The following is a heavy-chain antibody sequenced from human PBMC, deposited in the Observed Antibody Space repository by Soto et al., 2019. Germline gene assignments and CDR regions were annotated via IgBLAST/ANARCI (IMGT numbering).Heavy chain of an antibody. D-gene: IGHD3-10*01. CDR2: TSTFNGEA. V-gene: IGHV1-18*01. CDR3: ARDLDGSGSYFTDY. J-gene: IGHJ4*02. CDR1: GYSFTSTG. Sequence: QVQLVQSGAEVKKPGASVKVSCKASGYSFTSTGISWVRQAPGQGPEWMGWTSTFNGEAKYAQKLQGRVTMTTDTSTTTAYLELWSLTSDDTAGYYCARDLDGSGSYFTDYWGQGTLVTVAS.